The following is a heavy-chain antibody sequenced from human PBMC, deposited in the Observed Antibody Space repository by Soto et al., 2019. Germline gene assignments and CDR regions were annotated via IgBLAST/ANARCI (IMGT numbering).Heavy chain of an antibody. CDR2: IYYSGST. CDR1: GGSISSYY. V-gene: IGHV4-59*01. J-gene: IGHJ6*02. Sequence: SETLSLTCTVSGGSISSYYWSWIRQPPGKGLEWIGYIYYSGSTTYNPSLKSRVTISVDTSKNQFSLRLSSVTAADTAVYYCARDRLYGMDVWGQGTTVTASS. D-gene: IGHD6-6*01. CDR3: ARDRLYGMDV.